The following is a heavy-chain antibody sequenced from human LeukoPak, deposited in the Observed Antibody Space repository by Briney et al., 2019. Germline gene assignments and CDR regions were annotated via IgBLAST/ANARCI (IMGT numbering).Heavy chain of an antibody. D-gene: IGHD6-13*01. CDR2: IYYSGST. CDR3: ARGASEQQLVGSAYDWYFDL. V-gene: IGHV4-39*07. J-gene: IGHJ2*01. Sequence: SETLSLTCTVSGGSISSSSYYWGWIRQPPGKGLEWIGSIYYSGSTYYNPSLKSRVTISVDTSKNQFSLKLSSVTAADTAVYYCARGASEQQLVGSAYDWYFDLWGRGTLVAVSS. CDR1: GGSISSSSYY.